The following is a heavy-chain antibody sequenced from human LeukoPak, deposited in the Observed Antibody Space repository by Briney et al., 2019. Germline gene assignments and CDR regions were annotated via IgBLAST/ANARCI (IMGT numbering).Heavy chain of an antibody. CDR1: GFSLSTGGVG. CDR3: AHLVEMATIGAPFFDY. D-gene: IGHD5-24*01. CDR2: VYWDDDK. V-gene: IGHV2-5*02. J-gene: IGHJ4*02. Sequence: SGPTLVNPTQTLTLTCTFSGFSLSTGGVGVGWIRQPPGKALEWLALVYWDDDKRYSPSLKSRLTITKDTSKNQVVLTMTNMDPVDTATYYCAHLVEMATIGAPFFDYWGQGTLVTVSS.